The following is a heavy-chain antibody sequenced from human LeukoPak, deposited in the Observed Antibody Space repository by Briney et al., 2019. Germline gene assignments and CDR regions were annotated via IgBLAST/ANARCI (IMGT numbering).Heavy chain of an antibody. V-gene: IGHV4-34*01. Sequence: NPSETLSLTCAVYGGSFSGYYWSWIRQPPGKGLEWIGEINHSGSTNYNPSLESRVTISVDTSKNQFSLKLSSVTAADTAVYYCARESRRGKRYYFDYWGQGTLVTVSS. CDR3: ARESRRGKRYYFDY. CDR2: INHSGST. D-gene: IGHD5-24*01. J-gene: IGHJ4*02. CDR1: GGSFSGYY.